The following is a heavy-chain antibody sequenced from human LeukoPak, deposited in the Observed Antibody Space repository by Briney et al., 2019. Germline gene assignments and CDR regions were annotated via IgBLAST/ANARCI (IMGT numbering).Heavy chain of an antibody. CDR3: VRNLAVAGTCFDS. J-gene: IGHJ4*02. Sequence: GGSLRLSCAASGFTFMNYWMSWVRQVPGTGLEWVANIKQDGSDRNYVTSVRGRFTIPRDNAESSLYLQMNSLTAEDTAVYYCVRNLAVAGTCFDSWGQGTLVTVSS. V-gene: IGHV3-7*03. CDR1: GFTFMNYW. D-gene: IGHD6-19*01. CDR2: IKQDGSDR.